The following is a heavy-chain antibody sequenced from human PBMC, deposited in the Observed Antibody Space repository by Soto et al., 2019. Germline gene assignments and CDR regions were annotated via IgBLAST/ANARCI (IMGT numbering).Heavy chain of an antibody. D-gene: IGHD3-16*02. CDR1: GFTFSSYA. J-gene: IGHJ4*02. CDR3: ANGDSWGVIDQYYFDY. V-gene: IGHV3-23*01. CDR2: ISGSGGST. Sequence: GGSLRLSCAASGFTFSSYAMSWVRQAPGKGLEWVSAISGSGGSTYYADSVKGRFTISRDNSKNTLYLQMNSLRAEDTAVYYCANGDSWGVIDQYYFDYWGQGTLVTVSS.